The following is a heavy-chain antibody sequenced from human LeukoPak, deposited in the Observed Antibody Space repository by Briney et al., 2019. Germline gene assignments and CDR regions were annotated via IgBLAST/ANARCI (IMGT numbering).Heavy chain of an antibody. CDR1: GYTFTGYY. CDR3: ARDSRITIFGVDPYNWFDP. J-gene: IGHJ5*02. V-gene: IGHV1-2*02. Sequence: GASVKVSCKASGYTFTGYYIHWVRQAPGQGLEWMGWINPNSGGTNYAQKFQGRVTMTRDTSISTAYMELSRLRSDDTAVYYCARDSRITIFGVDPYNWFDPWGQGTLVTVSS. D-gene: IGHD3-3*01. CDR2: INPNSGGT.